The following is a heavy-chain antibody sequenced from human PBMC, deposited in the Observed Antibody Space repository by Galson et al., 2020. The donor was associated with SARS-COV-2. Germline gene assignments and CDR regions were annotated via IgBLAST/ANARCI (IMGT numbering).Heavy chain of an antibody. CDR1: GSTFTRHD. V-gene: IGHV1-8*01. Sequence: ASVKVSCKASGSTFTRHDINWVRQAPGQGLEWMGWMNPNSGNTGFAQKFQGRVTLSSENSITTAYMELTSLRSEDTAVYYCARGSGRQPVWFDAWGQGALVTVSS. J-gene: IGHJ5*02. CDR3: ARGSGRQPVWFDA. D-gene: IGHD5-12*01. CDR2: MNPNSGNT.